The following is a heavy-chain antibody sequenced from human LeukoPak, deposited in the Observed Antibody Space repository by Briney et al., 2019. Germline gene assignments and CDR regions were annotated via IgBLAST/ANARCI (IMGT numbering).Heavy chain of an antibody. D-gene: IGHD6-6*01. Sequence: GRSLRLSCAASGFTFSSYGMHWVRQAPGKGLEWVAVIWYDGSNKYYADSVKGRFTISRDNSKNTLYLQMNSLRAEDTAVYYCACFPRIAARQDYYYYMDVWGKGTTVTVSS. CDR3: ACFPRIAARQDYYYYMDV. CDR2: IWYDGSNK. J-gene: IGHJ6*03. CDR1: GFTFSSYG. V-gene: IGHV3-33*01.